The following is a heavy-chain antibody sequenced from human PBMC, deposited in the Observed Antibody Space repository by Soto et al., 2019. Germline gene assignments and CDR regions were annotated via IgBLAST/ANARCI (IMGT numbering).Heavy chain of an antibody. Sequence: GGSLRLSCAASGFTFSDYYMSWIRQAPGKGLEWVSYISSSSSYTNYADSVKGRFTISRDNAKNSLYLQMNSLRAEDTAVYYCALFDEDPVDYWGQGTLVTVSS. CDR1: GFTFSDYY. CDR3: ALFDEDPVDY. V-gene: IGHV3-11*06. CDR2: ISSSSSYT. J-gene: IGHJ4*02. D-gene: IGHD3-3*01.